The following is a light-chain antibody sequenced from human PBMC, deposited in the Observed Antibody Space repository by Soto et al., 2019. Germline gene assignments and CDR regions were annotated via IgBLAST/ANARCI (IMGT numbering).Light chain of an antibody. Sequence: DIQMTQSPSSLSASVGDRVTISCRASQTISTFLNRYQQKPGTAPRLLIYRASSVNSGVPPRFSGSGSGRDFTLTISSPRPEDIATYFCQQSYSSPPWTFGQGTKVDIK. CDR2: RAS. V-gene: IGKV1-39*01. CDR1: QTISTF. CDR3: QQSYSSPPWT. J-gene: IGKJ1*01.